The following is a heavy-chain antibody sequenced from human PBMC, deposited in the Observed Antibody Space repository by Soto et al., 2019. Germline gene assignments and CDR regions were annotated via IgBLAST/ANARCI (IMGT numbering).Heavy chain of an antibody. CDR1: GVTFSSYA. D-gene: IGHD3-22*01. CDR3: AKTRWLPYNWFDP. CDR2: IIPIFGTA. V-gene: IGHV1-69*13. Sequence: SVNVYGKAFGVTFSSYAITWVRQAPGQGLEWMGGIIPIFGTANYAQKFQARVTITADESTSTAYMELSSLRSEDTAVYYCAKTRWLPYNWFDPWGQGTLVTVSS. J-gene: IGHJ5*02.